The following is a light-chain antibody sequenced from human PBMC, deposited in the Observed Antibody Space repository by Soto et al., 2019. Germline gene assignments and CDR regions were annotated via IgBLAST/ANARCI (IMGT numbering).Light chain of an antibody. CDR2: GAS. CDR3: QQYGSSPWT. CDR1: QTIRSKY. J-gene: IGKJ1*01. Sequence: ETVLTQSPGTLSLSPGERATLSCRASQTIRSKYLAWYRQTPGQAPRLLIYGASNRATGIADRFSGSGSGTDLTLIISRLEPEDFAMYYCQQYGSSPWTFGQGTKVEIK. V-gene: IGKV3-20*01.